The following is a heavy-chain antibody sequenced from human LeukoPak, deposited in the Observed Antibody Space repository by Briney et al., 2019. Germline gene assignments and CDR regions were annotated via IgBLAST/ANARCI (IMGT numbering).Heavy chain of an antibody. CDR2: IYSGGST. CDR1: GFTVSSKY. Sequence: GGSLRLSCAASGFTVSSKYMSWVRQAPGKGLEWVSVIYSGGSTYYADSVKGRFSISRDNSKNTLYLQMNSLKTEDTAVYYCITPLPYSAQGGQGTLVTVSS. J-gene: IGHJ4*02. CDR3: ITPLPYSAQ. D-gene: IGHD2-21*01. V-gene: IGHV3-53*01.